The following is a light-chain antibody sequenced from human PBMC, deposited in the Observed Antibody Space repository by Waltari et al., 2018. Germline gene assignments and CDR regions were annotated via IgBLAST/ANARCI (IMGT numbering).Light chain of an antibody. CDR1: ESVRRS. CDR2: DSS. J-gene: IGKJ1*01. CDR3: QHYRSLPVT. V-gene: IGKV3-20*01. Sequence: SGLTQSPGTLSLSPGETATLSCRASESVRRSLAWYQQRPGQAPRLLIYDSSSRATGIPARFSGSGSGTDFSLTISRLEPEDFALYYCQHYRSLPVTFGQGTKVEIK.